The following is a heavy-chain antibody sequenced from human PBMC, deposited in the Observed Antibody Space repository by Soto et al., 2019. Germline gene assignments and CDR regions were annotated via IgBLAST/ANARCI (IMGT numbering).Heavy chain of an antibody. V-gene: IGHV3-9*01. CDR1: GFTFDDYA. CDR2: ISWNSGSI. CDR3: AKDNGGGWYYYDSSGYFDY. D-gene: IGHD3-22*01. J-gene: IGHJ4*02. Sequence: PGGSLRLSCAASGFTFDDYAMHWVRQAPGKGLEWVSGISWNSGSIGYADSVKGRFTISRDNAKNSLYLQMNSLRAEDTALYYCAKDNGGGWYYYDSSGYFDYWGQGT.